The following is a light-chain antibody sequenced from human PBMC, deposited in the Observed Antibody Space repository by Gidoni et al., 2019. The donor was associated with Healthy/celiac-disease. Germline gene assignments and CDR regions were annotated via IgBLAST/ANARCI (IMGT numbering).Light chain of an antibody. J-gene: IGLJ2*01. Sequence: QSALTQPASVSGSPGQSITISCTGTSSDVGSYNLVSWYQQHPGKAPKLMIYEVSKRPSGVSNRFSGSKAGNTASPTISVLQAEDDADYYCCSYAGSSTGVFGGGTKLTVL. CDR2: EVS. V-gene: IGLV2-23*02. CDR1: SSDVGSYNL. CDR3: CSYAGSSTGV.